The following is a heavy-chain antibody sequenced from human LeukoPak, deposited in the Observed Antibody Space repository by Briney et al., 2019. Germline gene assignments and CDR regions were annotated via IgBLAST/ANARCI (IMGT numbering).Heavy chain of an antibody. D-gene: IGHD1-26*01. V-gene: IGHV3-48*04. J-gene: IGHJ4*02. CDR2: ISSSGSTI. Sequence: GGSLRLSCAASGFTFSSYGMHWVRQAPGKGLEWVSYISSSGSTIYYADSVKGRFTISRDNAKNSLYLQMNSLRAEDTAVYYCARASGSYLNYWGQGTLVTVSS. CDR3: ARASGSYLNY. CDR1: GFTFSSYG.